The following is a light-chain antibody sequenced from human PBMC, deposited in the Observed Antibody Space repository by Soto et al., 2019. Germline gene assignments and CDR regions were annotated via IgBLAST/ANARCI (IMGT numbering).Light chain of an antibody. CDR3: QQYNVYST. CDR1: QSISSW. V-gene: IGKV1-5*03. CDR2: KAS. J-gene: IGKJ4*01. Sequence: DIQMNKSPSTLSGSVGDRVNITFRACQSISSWLAWYQQKPGKAPKVLIYKASNLESGVPSRFSGSGSETEFTLTISSLQPDDFATYYCQQYNVYSTFGGGTKVDIK.